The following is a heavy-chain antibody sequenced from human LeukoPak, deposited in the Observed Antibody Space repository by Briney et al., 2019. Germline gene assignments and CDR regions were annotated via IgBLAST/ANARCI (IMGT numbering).Heavy chain of an antibody. J-gene: IGHJ4*02. D-gene: IGHD2-21*02. Sequence: GASLKVSCKASGYTFTSYAMNWVRQAPGQGVEWMGWINTNTGNPTYAQGFTGRFVFSLGTSVSTAYLQISSLKAEDTAVYYCARVVGCGGDCYSGMSDYWGQGTLVTVSS. CDR2: INTNTGNP. CDR1: GYTFTSYA. V-gene: IGHV7-4-1*02. CDR3: ARVVGCGGDCYSGMSDY.